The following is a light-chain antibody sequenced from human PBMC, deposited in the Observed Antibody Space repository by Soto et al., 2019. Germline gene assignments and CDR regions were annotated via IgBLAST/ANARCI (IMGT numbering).Light chain of an antibody. Sequence: DVVMTQTPLSLPVTPGEPASISCRSSQSLLNSDDGNTYLDWFLQKPGQSPQLLIYTLSYRASXVXDKXSGSGSGTDFTLQLSRVEAEDVGVYYCMQRIELPYTFGQGTKLEIK. CDR3: MQRIELPYT. CDR1: QSLLNSDDGNTY. J-gene: IGKJ2*01. CDR2: TLS. V-gene: IGKV2-40*01.